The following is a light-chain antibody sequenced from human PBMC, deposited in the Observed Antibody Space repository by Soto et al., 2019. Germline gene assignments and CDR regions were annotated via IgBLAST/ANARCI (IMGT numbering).Light chain of an antibody. CDR1: QSVSSN. Sequence: EIVMTQSPATLSVSPGERATLSCRASQSVSSNLAWYQQKPGQAPRLLIYGASTRTTGITAMFSGSGSGTEFTLTISSLQSEDFAVFYCQQYNYWSSTLGGETKVEIK. CDR2: GAS. CDR3: QQYNYWSST. J-gene: IGKJ4*01. V-gene: IGKV3-15*01.